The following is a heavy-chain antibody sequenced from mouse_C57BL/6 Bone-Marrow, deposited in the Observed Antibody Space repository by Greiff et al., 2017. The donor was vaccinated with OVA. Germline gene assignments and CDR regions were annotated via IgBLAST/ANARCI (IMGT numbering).Heavy chain of an antibody. Sequence: VQLQQSGPGLVAPSQSLSITCTVSGFSLTSYGVHWVRQPPGKGLEWLVVIWSDGSTTYNSALKSRLSISKDNSKSQVFLKMNSLQTDDTAMYYCARQAYGSSHYYFDYWGQGTTLTVSS. CDR3: ARQAYGSSHYYFDY. V-gene: IGHV2-6-1*01. D-gene: IGHD1-1*01. J-gene: IGHJ2*01. CDR2: IWSDGST. CDR1: GFSLTSYG.